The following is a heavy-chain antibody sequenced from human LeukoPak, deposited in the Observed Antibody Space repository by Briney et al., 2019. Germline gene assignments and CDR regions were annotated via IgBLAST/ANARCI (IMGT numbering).Heavy chain of an antibody. J-gene: IGHJ3*02. CDR2: INWDGGST. CDR3: AKVSGGHYLDAFDI. V-gene: IGHV3-43D*03. D-gene: IGHD2-21*01. CDR1: GFTFDDYA. Sequence: GGSLRLSCAASGFTFDDYAMHWVRRAPGKGLEWVSLINWDGGSTYYADSVKGRFTISRDNSKKSLYLQMNSLRAEDTALYYCAKVSGGHYLDAFDIWGQGTMVTVSS.